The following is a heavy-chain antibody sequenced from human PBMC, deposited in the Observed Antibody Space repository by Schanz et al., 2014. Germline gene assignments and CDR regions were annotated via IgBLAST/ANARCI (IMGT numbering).Heavy chain of an antibody. CDR1: GFPFSDYF. V-gene: IGHV3-11*01. D-gene: IGHD1-26*01. J-gene: IGHJ2*01. Sequence: QVQLVDSGGGLVKPGGSLRLSCTASGFPFSDYFMAWIRQPPGRGLEWVSYIGSDGVTTYYADSVKGRFTISRDNTKNSLFLQLNSLRADDTAVYYYARNRGSGGQNWYFDLWGRGTLXTVSS. CDR2: IGSDGVTT. CDR3: ARNRGSGGQNWYFDL.